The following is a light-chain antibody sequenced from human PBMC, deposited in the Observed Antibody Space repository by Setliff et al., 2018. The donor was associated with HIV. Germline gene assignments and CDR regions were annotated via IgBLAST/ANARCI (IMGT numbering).Light chain of an antibody. CDR2: DVR. J-gene: IGLJ1*01. CDR3: TSYSSNTTLGI. V-gene: IGLV2-14*03. CDR1: SSDVGGYNY. Sequence: QSALTQPASVSGSPGQSITISCSGTSSDVGGYNYVSWYQQHPGKAPKLMIYDVRNRPSGVSNRFSGSKSGNTAALTISGLQAEYEADYYCTSYSSNTTLGIFGTGTKATVL.